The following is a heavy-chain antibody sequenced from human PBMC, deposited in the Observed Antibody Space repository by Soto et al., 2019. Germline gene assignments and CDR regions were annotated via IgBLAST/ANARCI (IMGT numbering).Heavy chain of an antibody. J-gene: IGHJ4*02. CDR3: ARARYALTGYYKGGYYYFEY. CDR1: GGSVSSNSYS. V-gene: IGHV4-39*01. D-gene: IGHD3-9*01. CDR2: IYSSENT. Sequence: PSETLSLTCTVSGGSVSSNSYSWGWIRQSPGKGLEWIGTIYSSENTYYNPSLLSRVTISVDTSMNEFSLRLSSVTAADTAVYYCARARYALTGYYKGGYYYFEYWGQGTSVTVSS.